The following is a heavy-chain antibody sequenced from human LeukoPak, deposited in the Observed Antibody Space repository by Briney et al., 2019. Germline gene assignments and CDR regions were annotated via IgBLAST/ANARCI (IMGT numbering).Heavy chain of an antibody. D-gene: IGHD3-10*01. J-gene: IGHJ6*02. CDR3: AKSGGLSGSGRLAMDV. V-gene: IGHV3-23*01. CDR2: ISGSGGST. CDR1: GFTFSTYA. Sequence: GGSLRLSCAASGFTFSTYAMSWVRLAPGKGLEWVSGISGSGGSTYYADSEKGRFTSSRDNSNNTLYVQMNSLRVEDTAVYYCAKSGGLSGSGRLAMDVWGQGTTVTVS.